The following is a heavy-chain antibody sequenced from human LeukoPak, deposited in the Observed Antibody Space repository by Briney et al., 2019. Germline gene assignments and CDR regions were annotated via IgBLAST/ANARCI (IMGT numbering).Heavy chain of an antibody. CDR1: GFTFTNYG. CDR2: INVSGGTT. J-gene: IGHJ4*02. Sequence: GGSLRLSCAASGFTFTNYGMSWVRQAPGKGLEWVSTINVSGGTTYYADSVTGRFTISRDNSRNTLYLQMNSLRGDDTAVYYCAKDVGKWESLHFFDYWGQGTLVTVSS. D-gene: IGHD1-26*01. CDR3: AKDVGKWESLHFFDY. V-gene: IGHV3-23*01.